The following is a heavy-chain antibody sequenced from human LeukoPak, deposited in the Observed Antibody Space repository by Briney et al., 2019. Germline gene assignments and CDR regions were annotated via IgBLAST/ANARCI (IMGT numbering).Heavy chain of an antibody. CDR2: ISGSGDRI. J-gene: IGHJ4*02. V-gene: IGHV3-23*01. Sequence: GGSLRLSCATSGFNLRYYAMRWVRETPGKGLEWVSAISGSGDRIYYADSVRGRFTVSRDNSKNTLYLQMNSLRGEDTAVYYCAKHKENYGDSCLDDYWGQGTLVTVSS. CDR3: AKHKENYGDSCLDDY. CDR1: GFNLRYYA. D-gene: IGHD4-17*01.